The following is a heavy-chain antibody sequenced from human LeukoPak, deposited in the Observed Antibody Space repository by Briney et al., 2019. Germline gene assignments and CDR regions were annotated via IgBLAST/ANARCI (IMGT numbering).Heavy chain of an antibody. D-gene: IGHD4-17*01. CDR2: INHSGST. V-gene: IGHV4-34*01. J-gene: IGHJ6*03. CDR3: ARDRGDYGEYLLGGDYYYMDV. Sequence: SETLSLTCAVYGGSFSGYYWSWIRQPPGKGLEWIGEINHSGSTNYNPSLKSRVTISVDTSKNQFSLKLSSVTAADTAVYYWARDRGDYGEYLLGGDYYYMDVWGKGTTVTVSS. CDR1: GGSFSGYY.